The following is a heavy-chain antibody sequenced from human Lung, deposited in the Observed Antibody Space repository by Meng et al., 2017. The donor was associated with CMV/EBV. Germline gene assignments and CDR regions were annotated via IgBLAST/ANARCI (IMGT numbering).Heavy chain of an antibody. Sequence: SVKVSXKASGGTFSSYAISWVRQAPGQGLEWMGGIIPILGIANYAQKFQGRVTITADKSTSTAYMELSSLRSEDTAVYYCARSEDVDITIFGVVIMDAFDIWGQGKXV. V-gene: IGHV1-69*10. CDR3: ARSEDVDITIFGVVIMDAFDI. CDR1: GGTFSSYA. J-gene: IGHJ3*02. CDR2: IIPILGIA. D-gene: IGHD3-3*01.